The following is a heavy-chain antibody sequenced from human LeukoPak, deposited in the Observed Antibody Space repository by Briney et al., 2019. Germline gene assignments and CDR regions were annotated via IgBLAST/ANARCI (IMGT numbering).Heavy chain of an antibody. CDR1: GGSFGGYA. V-gene: IGHV3-49*03. CDR3: TRGLVGGHRSLGDYYYMDV. J-gene: IGHJ6*03. CDR2: IRTKRYGETT. D-gene: IGHD2-21*01. Sequence: GSLRLSCTASGGSFGGYAMSWIRQAPGKGLEWVGFIRTKRYGETTEYAESVKGRFTISRDDSISIATPKMNSRKNVDTATYSCTRGLVGGHRSLGDYYYMDVWGKGTTVTVSS.